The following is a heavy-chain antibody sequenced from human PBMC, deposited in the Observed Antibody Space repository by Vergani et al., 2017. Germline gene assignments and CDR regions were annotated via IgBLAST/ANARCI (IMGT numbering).Heavy chain of an antibody. CDR2: IYSVGTT. V-gene: IGHV3-66*02. Sequence: EVQLVESGGGLVQPGGSLRLSCAASGFTVSSSYMSWVRQAPGKGLEWVSIIYSVGTTYYADSVKGRFTIPRDNSKNTLYLLMNSLRPEDTAVYYCARGVVWFGDQSPPWFDPWGQGTLVTVSS. CDR3: ARGVVWFGDQSPPWFDP. J-gene: IGHJ5*02. CDR1: GFTVSSSY. D-gene: IGHD3-10*01.